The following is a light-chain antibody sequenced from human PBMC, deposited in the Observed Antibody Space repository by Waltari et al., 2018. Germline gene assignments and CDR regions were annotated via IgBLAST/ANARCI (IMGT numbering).Light chain of an antibody. CDR3: QQYSRSPRLIT. CDR2: GAS. Sequence: EIVLTQSPGTLSLSPGERATLSCRASQSVGSTYLAGYQQKPGQAPSLLIYGASSRATGIPDRFSGSGSGTDFTLTISRLEPEDFAVYYCQQYSRSPRLITFGPGTKVDIK. J-gene: IGKJ3*01. CDR1: QSVGSTY. V-gene: IGKV3-20*01.